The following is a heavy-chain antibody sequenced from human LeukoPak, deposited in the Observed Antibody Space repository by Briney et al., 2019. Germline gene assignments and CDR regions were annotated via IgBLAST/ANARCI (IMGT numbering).Heavy chain of an antibody. Sequence: PGGSLKLSFAAPKFTFIIYSMNWVRPAPGKGRGGVSSIIISSSYIYYADSVKGRFTISRDNAKNSLYLQMNSLRAEDTAVYYCARVGPWVNPDYYYYYMDVWGKGTTVTVSS. J-gene: IGHJ6*03. V-gene: IGHV3-21*01. D-gene: IGHD1-14*01. CDR3: ARVGPWVNPDYYYYYMDV. CDR2: IIISSSYI. CDR1: KFTFIIYS.